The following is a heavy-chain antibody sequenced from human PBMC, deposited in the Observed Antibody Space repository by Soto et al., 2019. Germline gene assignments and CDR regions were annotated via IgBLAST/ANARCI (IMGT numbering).Heavy chain of an antibody. CDR3: AKDVGSSGWYDGFDS. D-gene: IGHD6-19*01. Sequence: EVQLVESGGGLVQPGRSLRLSCAASGFSFGDYAMQWVRQVPGKGLEWVSSISWNGESIGYADSVKGRITISRDNGKKSVYLQMNSLRGEDTALYYCAKDVGSSGWYDGFDSWGQGTLVTIS. CDR1: GFSFGDYA. V-gene: IGHV3-9*01. J-gene: IGHJ4*02. CDR2: ISWNGESI.